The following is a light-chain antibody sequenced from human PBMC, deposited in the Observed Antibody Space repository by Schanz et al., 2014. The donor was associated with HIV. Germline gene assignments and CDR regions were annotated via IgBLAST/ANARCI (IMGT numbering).Light chain of an antibody. CDR3: SSNTRSSTLVV. J-gene: IGLJ2*01. Sequence: QSALTQPASVSGSPGQSITISCTGTSSDVGGYNSPSWYQQHPGKAPKLMIYEVSKRPSGVPDRFSGSKSGNTASLTFSGLQAEDEADYYCSSNTRSSTLVVFGGGTKLTVL. V-gene: IGLV2-14*01. CDR1: SSDVGGYNS. CDR2: EVS.